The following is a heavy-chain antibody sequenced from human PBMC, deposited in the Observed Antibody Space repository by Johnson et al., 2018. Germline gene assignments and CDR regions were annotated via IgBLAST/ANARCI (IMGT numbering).Heavy chain of an antibody. D-gene: IGHD3-10*01. CDR3: AKEFLLYGSGNDAFDI. J-gene: IGHJ3*02. Sequence: EVQLLESGGGLVQPGGSLRLSCAASGFTFSSYAMSWVRQAPGKGLAWVSAIRGSGGSTYYADSVKGRFTISRDNSKNTLYLQMNTLRAEDTAIYYYAKEFLLYGSGNDAFDIWGQGTMVTVSS. CDR2: IRGSGGST. V-gene: IGHV3-23*01. CDR1: GFTFSSYA.